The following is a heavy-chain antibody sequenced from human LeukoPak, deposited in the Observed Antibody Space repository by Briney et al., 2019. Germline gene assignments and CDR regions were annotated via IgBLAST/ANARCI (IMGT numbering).Heavy chain of an antibody. Sequence: GGSLRLSCAASGFTFSSYGMHWVRQAPGKGLEWVAFIRYDGSNKYYADSVKGRFTISRDNSKNTLYLQMNSLRAEDTAVYYCAKFQDFWSGYPIRDYWGQGTLVTVSS. V-gene: IGHV3-30*02. CDR2: IRYDGSNK. J-gene: IGHJ4*02. D-gene: IGHD3-3*01. CDR3: AKFQDFWSGYPIRDY. CDR1: GFTFSSYG.